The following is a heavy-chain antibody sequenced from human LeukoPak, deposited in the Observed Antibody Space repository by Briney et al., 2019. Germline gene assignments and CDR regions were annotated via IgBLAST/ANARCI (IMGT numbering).Heavy chain of an antibody. V-gene: IGHV1-69*05. CDR3: ARGLIAVVPAAMSNWFDP. CDR1: GGTFSSYA. J-gene: IGHJ5*02. D-gene: IGHD2-2*01. Sequence: ASVKVSCKASGGTFSSYAISWVRQAPGQGLEWMGGIIPIFGTANYAQKFQGRVTMTRDTSTSTVYMELSSLRSEDTAVYYCARGLIAVVPAAMSNWFDPWGQGTLVTVSS. CDR2: IIPIFGTA.